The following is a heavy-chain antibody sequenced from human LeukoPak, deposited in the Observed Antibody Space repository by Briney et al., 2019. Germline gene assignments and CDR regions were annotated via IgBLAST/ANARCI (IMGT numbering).Heavy chain of an antibody. CDR3: ARYDVWGSYRAFDY. Sequence: PSETLSLTCTVSGGSMSSYYWSWIRQPPGKGLEWIGYIYYSGSTNYNPSLKSRVTISVDTSKNQFSLKLSSVTAADTAVYYCARYDVWGSYRAFDYWGQGTLVTVSS. J-gene: IGHJ4*02. CDR1: GGSMSSYY. D-gene: IGHD3-16*02. V-gene: IGHV4-59*08. CDR2: IYYSGST.